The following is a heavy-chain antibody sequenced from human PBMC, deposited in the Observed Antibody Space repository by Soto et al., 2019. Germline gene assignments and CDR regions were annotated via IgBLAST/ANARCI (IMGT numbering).Heavy chain of an antibody. D-gene: IGHD1-1*01. CDR3: ARGTYFDY. Sequence: QVQLVQSGTEVKKPGASVKASCKASGYIMTTYGVSWVRQAPGQGLEWVGWISAYNDHTNYAQKFQGRVTMTTDTSTSTAYMELRSLRSDDTAVYYCARGTYFDYWGQGTLVTVSS. V-gene: IGHV1-18*01. CDR2: ISAYNDHT. CDR1: GYIMTTYG. J-gene: IGHJ4*02.